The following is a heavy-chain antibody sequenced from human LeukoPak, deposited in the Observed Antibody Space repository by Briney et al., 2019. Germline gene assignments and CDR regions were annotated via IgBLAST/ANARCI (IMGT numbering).Heavy chain of an antibody. J-gene: IGHJ4*02. CDR1: GYTFTSYG. CDR3: ARVVLRILEWLIVSPAYDFDY. D-gene: IGHD3-3*01. V-gene: IGHV1-18*01. Sequence: ASVKVSCKASGYTFTSYGISWVRQAPGQVLEWMGWISAYNGNTNYAQKLQGRVTMTTDTSTSTAYMELRSLRSDDTAVYYCARVVLRILEWLIVSPAYDFDYWGQGTLVTVSS. CDR2: ISAYNGNT.